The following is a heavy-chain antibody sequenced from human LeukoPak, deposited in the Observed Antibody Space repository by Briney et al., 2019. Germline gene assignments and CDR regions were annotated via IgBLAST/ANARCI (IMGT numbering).Heavy chain of an antibody. J-gene: IGHJ4*02. D-gene: IGHD3-16*01. V-gene: IGHV3-48*01. Sequence: GGSLRLSCAASGFTFSSYSMNGFRQAPGKGLEGVSYISSSSSTIYYAHSVKGRFTISRDNAKNSLHLQMNSLRAEDTAVYYCVRDGGDYWGQGDMVIVSS. CDR2: ISSSSSTI. CDR1: GFTFSSYS. CDR3: VRDGGDY.